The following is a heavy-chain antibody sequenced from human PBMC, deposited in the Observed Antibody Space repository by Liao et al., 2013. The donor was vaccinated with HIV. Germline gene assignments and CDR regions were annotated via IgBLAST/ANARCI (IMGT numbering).Heavy chain of an antibody. D-gene: IGHD7-27*01. CDR1: GGSFGDYY. Sequence: QVQLQESGPGLVKPSETLSLTCNVSGGSFGDYYWTWIRQPAGKGLEWIGRIYSSGTTNYNPSLRSRVTMSVDTSKNQFSLRLRSVTAADTAVYYCARTPGANYFDPWGQGTLVTVSS. CDR2: IYSSGTT. V-gene: IGHV4-4*07. CDR3: ARTPGANYFDP. J-gene: IGHJ5*02.